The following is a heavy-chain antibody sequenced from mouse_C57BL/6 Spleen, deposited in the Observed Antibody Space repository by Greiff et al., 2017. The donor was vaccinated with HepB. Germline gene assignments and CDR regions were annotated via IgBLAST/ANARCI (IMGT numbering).Heavy chain of an antibody. CDR2: IYPGDGDT. D-gene: IGHD5-5*01. CDR3: ARRLPAWFAY. Sequence: QVQLQQSGPELVKPGASVKISCKASGYAFSSSWMNWVKQRPGKGLEWIGRIYPGDGDTNYNGKFKGKATLTAYKSSSTAYMQLSSLTSEDSAVYFCARRLPAWFAYWGQGTLVTVSA. V-gene: IGHV1-82*01. J-gene: IGHJ3*01. CDR1: GYAFSSSW.